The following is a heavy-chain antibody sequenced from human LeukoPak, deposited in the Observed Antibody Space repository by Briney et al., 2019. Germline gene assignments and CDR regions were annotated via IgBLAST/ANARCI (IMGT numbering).Heavy chain of an antibody. D-gene: IGHD6-13*01. CDR3: EKKGGGRAAATWFAP. J-gene: IGHJ5*02. Sequence: GGSLRLSCEASGFTFSSHAMSWVRQGPGKGLEWVSVISQSGDVTYYADSVKGRFTISRDNSKSTLYLQVSSLRAEDTAVYYCEKKGGGRAAATWFAPGGQGTLVTVSS. V-gene: IGHV3-23*01. CDR2: ISQSGDVT. CDR1: GFTFSSHA.